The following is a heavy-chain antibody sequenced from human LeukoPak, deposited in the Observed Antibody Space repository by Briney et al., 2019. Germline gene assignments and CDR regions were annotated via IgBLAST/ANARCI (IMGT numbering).Heavy chain of an antibody. Sequence: GGSLTLSCTASGFTFSSFGKHWVRQAPGKGLEGVAVIWYDGSNRYYADSVKGRFTISRDNSNNTLYLQMNSLRAEDTAVYYCARNGIAAADLYYYGMDVWGQGTPVTVSS. CDR1: GFTFSSFG. J-gene: IGHJ6*02. CDR3: ARNGIAAADLYYYGMDV. D-gene: IGHD6-13*01. V-gene: IGHV3-33*01. CDR2: IWYDGSNR.